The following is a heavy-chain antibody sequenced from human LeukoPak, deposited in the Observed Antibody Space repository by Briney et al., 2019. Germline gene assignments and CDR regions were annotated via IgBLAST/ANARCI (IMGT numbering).Heavy chain of an antibody. D-gene: IGHD2-21*01. CDR3: ARQLGQVNNWFDP. V-gene: IGHV5-51*01. CDR2: IYPGDPDT. CDR1: GYSFTSYW. J-gene: IGHJ5*02. Sequence: GESLQISCKGSGYSFTSYWIGWVRQMPGKGLEWMGIIYPGDPDTRYSPSFQGQVTISADKSISTAYLQWSSLKASDTAMYYCARQLGQVNNWFDPWGQGTLVTVSS.